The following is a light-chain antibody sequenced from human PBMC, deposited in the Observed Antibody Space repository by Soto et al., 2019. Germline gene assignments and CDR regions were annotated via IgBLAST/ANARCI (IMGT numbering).Light chain of an antibody. CDR1: QSVSSN. CDR2: GAS. J-gene: IGKJ1*01. Sequence: EIVVTQSPATLSVSPGERATLSCRASQSVSSNLAWYQQKPGQAPRLLIYGASTRATGIPARFSGSGSGTEFTLTISGLQSEDFAVYYCQQYNNFWTFGQGTKVEIK. CDR3: QQYNNFWT. V-gene: IGKV3-15*01.